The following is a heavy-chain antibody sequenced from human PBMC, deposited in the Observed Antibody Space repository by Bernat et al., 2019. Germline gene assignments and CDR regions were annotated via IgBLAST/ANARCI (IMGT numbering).Heavy chain of an antibody. CDR1: GFTFSSYG. J-gene: IGHJ6*02. V-gene: IGHV3-30*18. D-gene: IGHD4-23*01. CDR3: AKGSPLPTVVIDYSYYGMDV. CDR2: ISYDGSIK. Sequence: QVQLVESGGGVVQPGRSLRLSCAASGFTFSSYGMHWVRQAPGKGLEWVAVISYDGSIKYYADSVKGRFTISRDNSKNTLYLQMSSLRAEDTAVYYCAKGSPLPTVVIDYSYYGMDVWGQGTTVTVSS.